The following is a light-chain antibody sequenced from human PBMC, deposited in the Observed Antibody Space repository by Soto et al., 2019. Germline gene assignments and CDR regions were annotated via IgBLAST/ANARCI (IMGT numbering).Light chain of an antibody. Sequence: EIVMTQSPATLSVSPGERATLSCRASQSVYNNLAWYQQKPGQAPRLLIYGASTRATGIPARFSGSGSGTEFTLTISSLQSEDFAVYFCQQYGSSPPLTFGGGTKVEIK. J-gene: IGKJ4*01. CDR2: GAS. V-gene: IGKV3-15*01. CDR1: QSVYNN. CDR3: QQYGSSPPLT.